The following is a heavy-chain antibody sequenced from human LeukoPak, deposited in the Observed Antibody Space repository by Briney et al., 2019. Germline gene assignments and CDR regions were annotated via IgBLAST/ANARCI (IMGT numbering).Heavy chain of an antibody. CDR3: ARGGGYSSGWYWGAAFDI. CDR1: GYTFTSYG. V-gene: IGHV1-18*01. CDR2: ISAYNGNA. D-gene: IGHD6-19*01. J-gene: IGHJ3*02. Sequence: ASVKVSCKASGYTFTSYGISWVRQAPGQGLEWMGWISAYNGNANYAQKLQGRVTMTTDTSTSTAYMELRSLRSDDTAVYYCARGGGYSSGWYWGAAFDIWGQGTMVTVSS.